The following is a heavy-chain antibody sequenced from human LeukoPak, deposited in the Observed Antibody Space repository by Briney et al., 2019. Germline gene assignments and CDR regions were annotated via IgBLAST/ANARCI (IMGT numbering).Heavy chain of an antibody. Sequence: PGGSLRLSCAASGFTFSSYEMNWVRQAPGKGLEWVSYISSSGYTIYYADSAKGRFTISRDNAKNSLYLQMNSLRAEDTAVYYCARDPPSGTFDYWGQGTLVTVSS. D-gene: IGHD1-26*01. V-gene: IGHV3-48*03. CDR3: ARDPPSGTFDY. CDR2: ISSSGYTI. J-gene: IGHJ4*02. CDR1: GFTFSSYE.